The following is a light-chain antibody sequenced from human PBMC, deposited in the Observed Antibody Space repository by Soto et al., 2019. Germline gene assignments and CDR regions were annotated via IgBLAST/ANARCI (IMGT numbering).Light chain of an antibody. CDR1: QYMADW. CDR2: KAS. Sequence: DILMTQSPSTLSASIGDRVTITCRASQYMADWLAWYQQKPGKVPKLLISKASYLESGLPLRFSGSGSGREFTLTINSLQPDDFATYYCQQYSSYPWTFGQGTKVEVK. J-gene: IGKJ1*01. V-gene: IGKV1-5*03. CDR3: QQYSSYPWT.